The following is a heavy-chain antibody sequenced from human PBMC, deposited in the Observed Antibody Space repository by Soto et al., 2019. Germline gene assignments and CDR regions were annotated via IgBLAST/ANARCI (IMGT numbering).Heavy chain of an antibody. CDR3: ARDTPYGGNSDYYYGMDV. CDR1: GGTFSSYS. V-gene: IGHV1-69*13. CDR2: IIPIFGTA. Sequence: SVEVSCKASGGTFSSYSISWVRQAPGQGLEWMGGIIPIFGTANYAQKFQGRVTITADESTSTAYMELSSLRSEDTAVYYCARDTPYGGNSDYYYGMDVWGQGTTVTAP. J-gene: IGHJ6*02. D-gene: IGHD4-17*01.